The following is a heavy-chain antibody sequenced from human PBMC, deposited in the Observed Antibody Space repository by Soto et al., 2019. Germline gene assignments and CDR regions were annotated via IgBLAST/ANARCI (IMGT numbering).Heavy chain of an antibody. CDR1: GLTFSEYA. V-gene: IGHV3-30-3*01. Sequence: GGSLRLSCASSGLTFSEYAMHWVRQAPGKGLEWVAVISYDGSSKYYRDSVKGRFTISRDNPKNTLFLQMDSLRDEDTAVYYCARDLRTQYFFDYWGQGTQVTVSS. CDR2: ISYDGSSK. J-gene: IGHJ4*02. CDR3: ARDLRTQYFFDY. D-gene: IGHD3-9*01.